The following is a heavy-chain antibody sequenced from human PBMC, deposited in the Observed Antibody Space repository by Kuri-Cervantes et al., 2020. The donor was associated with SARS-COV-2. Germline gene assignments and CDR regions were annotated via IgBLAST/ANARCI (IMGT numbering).Heavy chain of an antibody. CDR1: GGSISSYY. Sequence: GSLRLTCTISGGSISSYYWSWIRPPPGKGLEWIGYIYYSGSTNYNPPLKSRVTISVDTSKNQFSLKLSSVTAADTAVYYCAREVEGSDAFDIWGQGTMVTVSS. CDR3: AREVEGSDAFDI. V-gene: IGHV4-59*01. J-gene: IGHJ3*02. CDR2: IYYSGST.